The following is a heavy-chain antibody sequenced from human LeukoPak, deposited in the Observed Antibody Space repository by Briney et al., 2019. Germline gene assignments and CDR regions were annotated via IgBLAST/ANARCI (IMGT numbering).Heavy chain of an antibody. J-gene: IGHJ6*03. Sequence: GASLRLSCAASGFDFSTDSMNWVRQDPGKGLEWVSHSSINISNIYYADSGNGRLTISRDTANNSLYLQMQRLRAEDTDVYYCARGYSTSSYSHYYYSIDVWATGPTVPVSS. CDR2: SSINISNI. V-gene: IGHV3-48*01. CDR3: ARGYSTSSYSHYYYSIDV. CDR1: GFDFSTDS. D-gene: IGHD6-6*01.